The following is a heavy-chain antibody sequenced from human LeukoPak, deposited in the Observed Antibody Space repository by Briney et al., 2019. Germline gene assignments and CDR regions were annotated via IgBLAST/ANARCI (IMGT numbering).Heavy chain of an antibody. CDR2: IKQDGSEK. Sequence: GGSLRLSCAASGFTFSSYWMSWVRQAPGRGLEWVANIKQDGSEKYYADSVKGRFTISRDNAKNSLYLQMNSLRVEDTAMYYCAADSGGSRYWGQGTLATVSS. CDR1: GFTFSSYW. D-gene: IGHD2-15*01. J-gene: IGHJ4*02. CDR3: AADSGGSRY. V-gene: IGHV3-7*02.